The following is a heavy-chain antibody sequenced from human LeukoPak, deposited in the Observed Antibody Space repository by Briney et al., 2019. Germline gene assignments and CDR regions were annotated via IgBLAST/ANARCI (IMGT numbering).Heavy chain of an antibody. V-gene: IGHV4-34*01. CDR1: GGSFSGYY. Sequence: SETLSLTCAVHGGSFSGYYWSWIRQPPGKGLEWIGEINHSGSTNYNPSLKSRVTISVDTSKNQFSLKLSSVTAADTAVYYCARVRVSGYCSSTSCYVNYYYGMDVWGKGTTVTVSS. CDR2: INHSGST. D-gene: IGHD2-2*01. CDR3: ARVRVSGYCSSTSCYVNYYYGMDV. J-gene: IGHJ6*04.